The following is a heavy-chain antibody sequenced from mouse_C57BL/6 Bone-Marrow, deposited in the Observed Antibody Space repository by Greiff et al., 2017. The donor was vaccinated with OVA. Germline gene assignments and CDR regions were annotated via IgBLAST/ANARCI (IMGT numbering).Heavy chain of an antibody. CDR2: INPYNGGT. Sequence: VQLQQSGPVLVKPGASVKMSCKASGYTFTDYYMNWVKQSHGKSLEWIGVINPYNGGTSYNQKFKGKATLTVDKSSSTAYMELNSLTSEDSAVYYCARVDYDEAYWGQGTLVTVSA. V-gene: IGHV1-19*01. CDR3: ARVDYDEAY. J-gene: IGHJ3*01. CDR1: GYTFTDYY. D-gene: IGHD2-4*01.